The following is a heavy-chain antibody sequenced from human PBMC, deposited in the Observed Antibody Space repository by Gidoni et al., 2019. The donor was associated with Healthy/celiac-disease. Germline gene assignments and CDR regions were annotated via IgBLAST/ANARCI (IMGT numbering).Heavy chain of an antibody. J-gene: IGHJ4*02. D-gene: IGHD2-2*01. CDR2: IYYSGST. Sequence: QLQLQESGPGMVKPSETLSLTCTVSGCSISSSSYYWGWIRQPPGKGLEWIGSIYYSGSTYYNPSLKSRVTISVDTSKNQCSLKLSSVTAADTAVYYCARLAVPAAVIDYWGQGTLVTVSS. V-gene: IGHV4-39*07. CDR3: ARLAVPAAVIDY. CDR1: GCSISSSSYY.